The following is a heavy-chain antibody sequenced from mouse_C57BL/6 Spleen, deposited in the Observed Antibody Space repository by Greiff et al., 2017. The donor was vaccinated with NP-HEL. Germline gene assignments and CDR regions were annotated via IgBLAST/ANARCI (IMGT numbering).Heavy chain of an antibody. CDR2: IDPENGDT. V-gene: IGHV14-4*01. CDR3: TTHSLYYGNPFAY. J-gene: IGHJ3*01. CDR1: GFNIKDDY. Sequence: EVQLHQSGAELVRPGASVKLSCTASGFNIKDDYMHWVKQRPEQGLEWIGWIDPENGDTEYASKFQGKATITADTSSNTAYLQLSSLTSEDTAVYYCTTHSLYYGNPFAYWGQGTLVTVSA. D-gene: IGHD2-1*01.